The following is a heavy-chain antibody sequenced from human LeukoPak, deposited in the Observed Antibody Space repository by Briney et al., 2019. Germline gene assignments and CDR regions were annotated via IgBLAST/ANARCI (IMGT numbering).Heavy chain of an antibody. D-gene: IGHD4-23*01. CDR1: GGTFSSYA. CDR2: IIPILGIA. V-gene: IGHV1-69*04. J-gene: IGHJ6*02. Sequence: SVKVSRKASGGTFSSYAISWVRQAPGQGLEWMGRIIPILGIANYAQKFQGRVTITADKSTSTAYMELSSLRSEDTAVYYCARAGTVVTFYYYYGMDVWGQGTTVTVSS. CDR3: ARAGTVVTFYYYYGMDV.